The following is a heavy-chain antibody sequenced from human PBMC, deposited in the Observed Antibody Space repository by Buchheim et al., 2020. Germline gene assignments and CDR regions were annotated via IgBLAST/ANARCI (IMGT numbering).Heavy chain of an antibody. CDR2: IDPSDSYT. J-gene: IGHJ6*02. CDR1: GYSFTSYW. D-gene: IGHD2-8*01. Sequence: EVQLVQSGAEVKKPGESLRISCKGSGYSFTSYWISWVRQMPGKGLEWMGRIDPSDSYTKYSPSFQGHVTISADKSISTASPQWSSLKASDTAMYYCARHHGLGTYYYYYGMDVWGQGTT. CDR3: ARHHGLGTYYYYYGMDV. V-gene: IGHV5-10-1*03.